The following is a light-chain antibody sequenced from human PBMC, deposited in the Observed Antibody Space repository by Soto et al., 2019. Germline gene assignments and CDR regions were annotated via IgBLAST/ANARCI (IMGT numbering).Light chain of an antibody. CDR2: EVS. CDR1: SSDVGRYNY. CDR3: TSYTSSTTWV. J-gene: IGLJ3*02. V-gene: IGLV2-14*01. Sequence: QSVLTQPASVSGSPGQSITISCTGTSSDVGRYNYVSGYQQHPGKAPKLMIYEVSNRPSGVSNRFSASKSGNTASLTISGLQAEDEADYYCTSYTSSTTWVFGGGTKLTVL.